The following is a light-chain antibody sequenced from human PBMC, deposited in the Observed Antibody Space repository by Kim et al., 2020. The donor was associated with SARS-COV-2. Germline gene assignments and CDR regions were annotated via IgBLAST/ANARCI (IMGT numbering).Light chain of an antibody. Sequence: QSASVSGSPGQSITISCTGTSSDVGGYNYVSWYQQHPGKAPKLMIYDVSNRPSGVSNRFSGSKSGNTASLTISGLQAEDEADYYCSSYTSSSTVV. J-gene: IGLJ2*01. CDR2: DVS. CDR3: SSYTSSSTVV. CDR1: SSDVGGYNY. V-gene: IGLV2-14*03.